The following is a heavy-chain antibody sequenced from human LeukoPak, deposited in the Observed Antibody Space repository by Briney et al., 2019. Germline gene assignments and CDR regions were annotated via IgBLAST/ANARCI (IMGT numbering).Heavy chain of an antibody. J-gene: IGHJ2*01. CDR3: ARSSPGSASSRDWYFDL. Sequence: ASVKVSCKASGYTFTSYAISWVRQAPGQGLEWMGWISAYNGNTSYAQKLQDRVTMTTDTSTSTAYMELRSLRSDDTAVYYCARSSPGSASSRDWYFDLWGRGTLVTVSS. CDR1: GYTFTSYA. CDR2: ISAYNGNT. V-gene: IGHV1-18*01.